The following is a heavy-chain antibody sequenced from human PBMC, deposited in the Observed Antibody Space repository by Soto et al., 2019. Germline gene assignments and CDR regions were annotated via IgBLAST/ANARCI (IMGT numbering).Heavy chain of an antibody. D-gene: IGHD1-1*01. CDR3: ASSLRYNWNDKNYYYGMDV. CDR2: IIPIFGTA. CDR1: GGTFSSYA. Sequence: GASVKVSCKASGGTFSSYAISWVRQAPGQGLEWMGGIIPIFGTANYAQKFQGRVTITADESTSTAYMELSSLRSEDTAVYYCASSLRYNWNDKNYYYGMDVWGQGTTVTVSS. J-gene: IGHJ6*02. V-gene: IGHV1-69*13.